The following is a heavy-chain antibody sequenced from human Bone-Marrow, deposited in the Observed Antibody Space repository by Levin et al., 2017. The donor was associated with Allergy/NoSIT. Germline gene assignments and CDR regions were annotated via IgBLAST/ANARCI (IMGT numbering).Heavy chain of an antibody. Sequence: PGESLKISCKSSGYKFTTYWIGWVRQMPGKGLEWMGSIYFDDSDTTYGPSFQGHVIISADESTTTAFLEWSSLKASDTAMYFCATRHTAYAAFDYWGQGTLVTVSS. D-gene: IGHD5-12*01. CDR2: IYFDDSDT. V-gene: IGHV5-51*01. CDR3: ATRHTAYAAFDY. CDR1: GYKFTTYW. J-gene: IGHJ4*02.